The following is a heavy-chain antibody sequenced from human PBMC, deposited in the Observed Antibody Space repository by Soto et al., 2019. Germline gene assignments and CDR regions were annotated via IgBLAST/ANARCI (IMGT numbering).Heavy chain of an antibody. J-gene: IGHJ6*02. CDR1: GGSFSGYY. V-gene: IGHV4-34*01. Sequence: SETLSLTCAVYGGSFSGYYWSWIRQPPGKGLEWIGEINHSGSTNYNPSLKSRVTISVDTSKNQFSLKLSSVTAADTAVYYCARASRHGSGSYYYYYYYGMDVWGQGTTVTVSS. CDR2: INHSGST. CDR3: ARASRHGSGSYYYYYYYGMDV. D-gene: IGHD3-10*01.